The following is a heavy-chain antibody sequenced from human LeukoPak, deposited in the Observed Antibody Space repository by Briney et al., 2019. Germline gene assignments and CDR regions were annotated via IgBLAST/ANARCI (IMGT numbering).Heavy chain of an antibody. J-gene: IGHJ4*02. D-gene: IGHD3-10*01. CDR2: IYDSETT. V-gene: IGHV4-59*11. CDR3: ASRPAESTWFGVFDY. Sequence: SETLSLTCTVSGDSMSNHYWSWIRQPPGKRLEWIGYIYDSETTNYSPSLKSQITMSVDTSKSQFSLKLSSVTAADTALYYCASRPAESTWFGVFDYWSRGTLVTVSS. CDR1: GDSMSNHY.